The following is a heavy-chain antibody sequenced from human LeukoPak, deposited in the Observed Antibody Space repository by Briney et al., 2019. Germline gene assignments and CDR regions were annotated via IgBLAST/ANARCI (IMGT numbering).Heavy chain of an antibody. CDR1: GGSISSSSYY. CDR2: IYYSGST. CDR3: ARLLLWQQLANY. J-gene: IGHJ4*02. Sequence: PSETLSLTCTVSGGSISSSSYYWGWIRQPPGKGLEWIGSIYYSGSTYYNPSLKSRVTISVDTSKNQFSLKLSSVTAADTAVYYCARLLLWQQLANYWGQGTLVTVSS. V-gene: IGHV4-39*01. D-gene: IGHD6-13*01.